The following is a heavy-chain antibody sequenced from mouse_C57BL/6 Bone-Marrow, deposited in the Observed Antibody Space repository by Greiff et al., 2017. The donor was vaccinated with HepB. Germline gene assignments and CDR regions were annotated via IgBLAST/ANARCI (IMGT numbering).Heavy chain of an antibody. CDR2: IRNKANGYTT. V-gene: IGHV7-3*01. Sequence: EVQLQESGGGLVQPGGSLSLSCAASGFTFTDYYMSWVRQPPGKALEWLGFIRNKANGYTTEYSASVKGRFTISRDNSQSILYLQMNALRAEDSATYYCARYEAWFAYWGQGTLVTVSA. J-gene: IGHJ3*01. CDR1: GFTFTDYY. CDR3: ARYEAWFAY.